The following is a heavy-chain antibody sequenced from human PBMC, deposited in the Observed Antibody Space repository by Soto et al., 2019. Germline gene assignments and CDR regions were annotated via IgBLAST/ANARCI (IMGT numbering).Heavy chain of an antibody. V-gene: IGHV3-21*01. Sequence: PGESLKISCAASGFTFSSYSMNWVRQAPGKGLECVASISSSSSYIYYTDSVKGRFTISRNNAKNSLSLQMNSLRAEDTAVYYCATLLIKSGKTTQSRYYFDSWGQGTLVTVSS. CDR2: ISSSSSYI. J-gene: IGHJ4*01. D-gene: IGHD2-15*01. CDR3: ATLLIKSGKTTQSRYYFDS. CDR1: GFTFSSYS.